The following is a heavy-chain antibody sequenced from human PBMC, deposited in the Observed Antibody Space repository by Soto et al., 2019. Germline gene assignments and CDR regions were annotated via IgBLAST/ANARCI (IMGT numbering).Heavy chain of an antibody. V-gene: IGHV3-30*03. CDR3: TRGRPWPSMNTGDEPLDI. CDR1: GFTFSNYA. Sequence: QVQLVESGGGVVQPGTSLTLSCAASGFTFSNYAMHWVRQAPGKGLEWVAAMSFDGTRYYADSVKGRSTISRDSARNTVFLQTSGLRVDDTALYYCTRGRPWPSMNTGDEPLDIWGQGTMVTVSS. J-gene: IGHJ3*02. D-gene: IGHD3-16*01. CDR2: MSFDGTR.